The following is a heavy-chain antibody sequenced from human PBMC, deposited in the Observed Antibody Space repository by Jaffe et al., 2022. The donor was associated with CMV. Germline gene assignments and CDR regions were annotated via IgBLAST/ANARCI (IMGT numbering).Heavy chain of an antibody. CDR2: IIPILGIA. Sequence: QVQLVQSGAEVKKPGSSVKVSCKASGGTFSSYAISWVRQAPGQGLEWMGRIIPILGIANYAQKFQGRVTITADKSTSTAYMELSSLRSEDTAVYYCARLDGYSGSYWLFDPWGQGTLVTVSS. CDR3: ARLDGYSGSYWLFDP. J-gene: IGHJ5*02. CDR1: GGTFSSYA. D-gene: IGHD1-26*01. V-gene: IGHV1-69*09.